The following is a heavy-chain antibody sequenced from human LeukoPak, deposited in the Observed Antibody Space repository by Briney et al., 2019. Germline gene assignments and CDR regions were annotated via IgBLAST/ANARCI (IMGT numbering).Heavy chain of an antibody. J-gene: IGHJ6*02. CDR2: ISYDGSNK. V-gene: IGHV3-30*18. D-gene: IGHD5-24*01. CDR3: AKVGMSTIISPLDV. CDR1: GFTFSSYG. Sequence: PGGSLRLSCAASGFTFSSYGMHWVRQAPGKGLEWVAVISYDGSNKYYADSVKGRFTISRDNSKNTLYLHMSSLRAEDTAVYFCAKVGMSTIISPLDVWGLGTTVTVSS.